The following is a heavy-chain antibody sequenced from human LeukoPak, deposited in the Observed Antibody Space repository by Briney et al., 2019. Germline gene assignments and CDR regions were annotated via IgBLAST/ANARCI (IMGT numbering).Heavy chain of an antibody. J-gene: IGHJ4*02. Sequence: GGSLRLSCAASGFTFSSYAMHWVRQAPGKGLEWVSSITLSGTYMFYEDSVKGRFTISRDNVKNSLFLQMDSLRGEDTAVYYCARIAVAVRRLGGVEGQLDDDYWGQGTLVTVSS. CDR2: ITLSGTYM. CDR3: ARIAVAVRRLGGVEGQLDDDY. CDR1: GFTFSSYA. D-gene: IGHD6-13*01. V-gene: IGHV3-21*01.